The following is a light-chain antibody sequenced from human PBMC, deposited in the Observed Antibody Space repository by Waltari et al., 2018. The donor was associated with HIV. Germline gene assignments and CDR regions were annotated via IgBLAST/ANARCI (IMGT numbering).Light chain of an antibody. Sequence: HSALTQPASVSGSPGQSITISCTGTSRDVGAYNYVSWYQQHPAKAPKLIIYDVTKRPSGVPNRFSGSKSGNTASLTISGLRAEDEADYYCTSYASGSTPCGFGTGTKVTVL. J-gene: IGLJ1*01. CDR3: TSYASGSTPCG. CDR2: DVT. CDR1: SRDVGAYNY. V-gene: IGLV2-14*03.